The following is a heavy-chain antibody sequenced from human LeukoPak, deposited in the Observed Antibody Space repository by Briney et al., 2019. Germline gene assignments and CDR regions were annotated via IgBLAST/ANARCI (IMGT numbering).Heavy chain of an antibody. J-gene: IGHJ4*02. Sequence: SETLSLTCTVSGGSISSSSYYWGWIRQPPGKGLEWIGSIYYSGSTYYNPSLKSRVTISVDTSKNQFSLKLSSVTAADTAVYYCASLESGNRWSYDFWGQGTLVTVSS. CDR3: ASLESGNRWSYDF. D-gene: IGHD1-26*01. CDR2: IYYSGST. V-gene: IGHV4-39*01. CDR1: GGSISSSSYY.